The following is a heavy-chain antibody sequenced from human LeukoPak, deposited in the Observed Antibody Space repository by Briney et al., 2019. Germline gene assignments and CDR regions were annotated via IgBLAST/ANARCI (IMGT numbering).Heavy chain of an antibody. CDR1: GFTFSSYG. J-gene: IGHJ3*02. CDR2: IRYDGSNK. CDR3: ANQLRFLEWSPGAFDI. D-gene: IGHD3-3*01. Sequence: PGGSLRLSCAASGFTFSSYGMHWVRQAPGKGLEWVAFIRYDGSNKYYADSVKGRFTISRDNSKNTLYLQMNSLRAEDTAVYYCANQLRFLEWSPGAFDIWGQGTMVTVSS. V-gene: IGHV3-30*02.